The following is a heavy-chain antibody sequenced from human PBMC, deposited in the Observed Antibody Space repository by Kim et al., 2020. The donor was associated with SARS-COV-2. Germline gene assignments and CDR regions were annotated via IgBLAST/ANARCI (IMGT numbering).Heavy chain of an antibody. J-gene: IGHJ6*02. CDR3: ARMLYGSGTKPGYYGMDV. D-gene: IGHD3-10*01. CDR1: GFTFSSYD. V-gene: IGHV3-13*01. CDR2: IGTAGDT. Sequence: GGSLRLSCAASGFTFSSYDMHWVRQATGKGLEWVSAIGTAGDTYYPGSVKGRFTISRENAKNSSYLQMNSLRAGDTAVYYCARMLYGSGTKPGYYGMDVWGQGTTVTVSS.